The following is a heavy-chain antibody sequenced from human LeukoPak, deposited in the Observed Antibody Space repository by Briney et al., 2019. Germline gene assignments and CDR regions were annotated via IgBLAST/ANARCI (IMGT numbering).Heavy chain of an antibody. CDR2: INWNGGTI. CDR3: ARADGALNS. J-gene: IGHJ5*02. CDR1: RMGRADYG. D-gene: IGHD4/OR15-4a*01. Sequence: GGSLGLCGRAARMGRADYGVTWGRHAPGKGLEYISGINWNGGTIGYADSVKGRFTISRDNAKNSLYLQMNSLSVEDTALYYCARADGALNSWGQGTLVTVSS. V-gene: IGHV3-20*04.